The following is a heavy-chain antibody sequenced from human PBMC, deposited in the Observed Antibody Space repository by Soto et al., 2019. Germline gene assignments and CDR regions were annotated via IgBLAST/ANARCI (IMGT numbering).Heavy chain of an antibody. CDR1: GGSIRSSSYY. D-gene: IGHD3-9*01. V-gene: IGHV4-39*07. CDR3: AMRSYAILTGYYNVRSYFDN. CDR2: IYYSGST. Sequence: RLPETLSLTCTVSGGSIRSSSYYWRWIRQPPGKGLEWIGSIYYSGSTYYNPSLRSRVTISVDTSKNQFSLKLSSVTAADTAVYYCAMRSYAILTGYYNVRSYFDNWGQGTLVTVSS. J-gene: IGHJ4*02.